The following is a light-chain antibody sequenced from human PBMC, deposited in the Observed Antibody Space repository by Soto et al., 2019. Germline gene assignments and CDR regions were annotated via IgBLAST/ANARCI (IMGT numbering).Light chain of an antibody. CDR1: SSDVGSYNL. CDR2: EGT. CDR3: CSYAGSSTYV. J-gene: IGLJ1*01. Sequence: QSALTQPASVSGSPGQSIIISCTGTSSDVGSYNLVSWFQQHPGKAPKFLIYEGTKRPSGVSNRFSGSKSGNTASLTISGLQAEDEAAYYCCSYAGSSTYVFGTGTKLTVL. V-gene: IGLV2-23*01.